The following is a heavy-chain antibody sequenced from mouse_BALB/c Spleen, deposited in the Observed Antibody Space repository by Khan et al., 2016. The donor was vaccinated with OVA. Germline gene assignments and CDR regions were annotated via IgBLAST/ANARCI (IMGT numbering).Heavy chain of an antibody. Sequence: VQLQQSGPELVRPGVSVKISCKGSGYTFTDYSMHWVKQSHAKSLEWIGVISTDSVNTNYNQKFKGKATLTVDKSSSTAYMELARMTSEDSAIYYCAIRDYSDYWGQGTTLTVSS. J-gene: IGHJ2*01. CDR2: ISTDSVNT. V-gene: IGHV1S137*01. CDR3: AIRDYSDY. CDR1: GYTFTDYS.